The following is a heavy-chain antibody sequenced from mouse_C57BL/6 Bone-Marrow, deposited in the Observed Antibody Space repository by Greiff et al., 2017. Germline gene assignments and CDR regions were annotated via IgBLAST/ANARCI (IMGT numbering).Heavy chain of an antibody. V-gene: IGHV1-62-3*01. J-gene: IGHJ2*02. CDR1: GYTFTSYW. CDR2: IDPNSGGT. D-gene: IGHD2-12*01. CDR3: SRRDYKKYYYFDY. Sequence: QVQLQQPGAELVKPGASVKLSCKASGYTFTSYWMHWVKQRPGRGLEWIGRIDPNSGGTKYNEKFKSKATLTVDKSSSTAYMPLSSLTSEDSSVDYLSRRDYKKYYYFDYWGQGTSLTVSS.